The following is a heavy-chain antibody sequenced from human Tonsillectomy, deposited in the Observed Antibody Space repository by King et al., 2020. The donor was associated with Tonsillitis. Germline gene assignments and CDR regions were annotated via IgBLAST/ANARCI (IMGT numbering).Heavy chain of an antibody. Sequence: VQLVESGGGVVQPGRSLGLSCEVSGLTFSSHAMHWVRQAPGRGLEWVAAISHDGNNNYYADSVKGRFTISRDNSKNTLYLQMNSLRAEDTAGYYCAKGTRELDYWGQGTLVTVSS. CDR3: AKGTRELDY. D-gene: IGHD5-24*01. V-gene: IGHV3-30*18. CDR1: GLTFSSHA. CDR2: ISHDGNNN. J-gene: IGHJ4*02.